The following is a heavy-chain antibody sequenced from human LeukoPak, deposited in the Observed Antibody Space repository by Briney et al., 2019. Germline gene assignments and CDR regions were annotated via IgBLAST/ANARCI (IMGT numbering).Heavy chain of an antibody. D-gene: IGHD6-6*01. V-gene: IGHV3-21*01. CDR1: AFTFSSYS. Sequence: GGSLRLSCAASAFTFSSYSMHWVRQAPGKGLEWVSSITSSSSYIYYADSVKGRFTISRDNAKNSLYLQMNSLRAEDTAVYCCAREWSSSSYYYGMDVWGQGTTVTVS. CDR3: AREWSSSSYYYGMDV. J-gene: IGHJ6*02. CDR2: ITSSSSYI.